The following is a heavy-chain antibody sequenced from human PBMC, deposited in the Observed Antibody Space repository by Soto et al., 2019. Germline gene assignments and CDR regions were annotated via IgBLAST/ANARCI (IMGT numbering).Heavy chain of an antibody. J-gene: IGHJ6*02. CDR2: ISTYNGDT. CDR1: GYHFSTSG. Sequence: QVQLVQSGAEVRKPGASVKVSCKASGYHFSTSGMSWLRQAPGQGREWMGWISTYNGDTNDAPKFQDRVTMTSDTSTSTVYMELRSLRSDDTAVYYCARAGAAPYYYYGMDVWGQGTRVTVSS. V-gene: IGHV1-18*01. CDR3: ARAGAAPYYYYGMDV. D-gene: IGHD2-15*01.